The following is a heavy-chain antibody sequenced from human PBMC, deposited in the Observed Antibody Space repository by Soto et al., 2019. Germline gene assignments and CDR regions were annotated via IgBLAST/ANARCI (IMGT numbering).Heavy chain of an antibody. CDR1: GGSISSSGYY. CDR3: ARRYTSRDGDYFDY. CDR2: IYYSGRN. J-gene: IGHJ4*02. V-gene: IGHV4-39*01. D-gene: IGHD5-12*01. Sequence: QLQLQESGPGLVKPSETLSLTCIVSGGSISSSGYYWGWIRQPPGKGLQWIRSIYYSGRNNYNPSLRSRVTIFVDTSKNQFSLKLSSVTAADTAVYFCARRYTSRDGDYFDYWGQGTLVTVSS.